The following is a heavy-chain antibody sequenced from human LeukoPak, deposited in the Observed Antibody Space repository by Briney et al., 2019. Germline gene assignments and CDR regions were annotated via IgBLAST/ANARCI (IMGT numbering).Heavy chain of an antibody. D-gene: IGHD6-13*01. V-gene: IGHV1-69*01. Sequence: SVKVSCKASGGTFSSYAISWVRQAPGQGLEWMGGIIPIFGTANYAQKFQGRVTITADESTSTAYMELSSLRSEDTAVYYCARDLGSSWYSWYFDLWGRGTLVTVSS. CDR3: ARDLGSSWYSWYFDL. J-gene: IGHJ2*01. CDR1: GGTFSSYA. CDR2: IIPIFGTA.